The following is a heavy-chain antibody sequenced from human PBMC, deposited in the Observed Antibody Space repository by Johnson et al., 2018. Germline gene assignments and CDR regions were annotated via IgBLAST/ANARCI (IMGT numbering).Heavy chain of an antibody. CDR2: ISYDGSHK. D-gene: IGHD6-13*01. J-gene: IGHJ1*01. V-gene: IGHV3-30*03. CDR1: RFTFSTYA. CDR3: ARGRIAAAGMAQYFQH. Sequence: QVQLVESGGGVVQPGRSLKLSCAASRFTFSTYAMHWVRQAPRKGMEWVAVISYDGSHKYYTDSVKGRFTISRDNSQNTLWLQMDSLRAEDTAMYYCARGRIAAAGMAQYFQHWGQGTLVTVSS.